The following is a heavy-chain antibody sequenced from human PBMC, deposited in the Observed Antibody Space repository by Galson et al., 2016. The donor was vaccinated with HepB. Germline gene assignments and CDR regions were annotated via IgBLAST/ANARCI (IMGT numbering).Heavy chain of an antibody. Sequence: SCKASGVTFRSYTLSWVRQAPGQGLEWMGGIIPVFNTTHCAQKFQGRVTLSADESTSTAYMELSSLRSEDTAVYYCVYLPNWQWRVEFDYWGQGTLVTVSS. CDR2: IIPVFNTT. CDR1: GVTFRSYT. D-gene: IGHD6-19*01. J-gene: IGHJ4*02. V-gene: IGHV1-69*01. CDR3: VYLPNWQWRVEFDY.